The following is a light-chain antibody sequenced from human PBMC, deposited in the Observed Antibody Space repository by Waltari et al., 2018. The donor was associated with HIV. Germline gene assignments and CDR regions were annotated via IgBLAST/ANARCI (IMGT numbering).Light chain of an antibody. J-gene: IGKJ4*01. CDR1: QNIRYFSNAKNY. CDR2: WAS. V-gene: IGKV4-1*01. CDR3: QQYLSTPLS. Sequence: DFVVTQSPDSLAVSLGERATIHCKSSQNIRYFSNAKNYLAWYQQKPGQPPKVLIYWASTRASGVPDRFNGSGSGTDFSLTINGLQAEDVAVYYCQQYLSTPLSFGGGTKIAIK.